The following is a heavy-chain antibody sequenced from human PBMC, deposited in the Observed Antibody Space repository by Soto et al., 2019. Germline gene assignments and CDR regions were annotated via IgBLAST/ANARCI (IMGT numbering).Heavy chain of an antibody. D-gene: IGHD3-3*01. CDR3: ARGGVSTRTFDY. Sequence: PGESLKICCKCSGTIFAGSWIAGGRQMPGKGLELIGIIYHSDSDTRYRPSFQGQVTIYADKTISSAYLQWSSLRASDTAMYYCARGGVSTRTFDYWGQGTPVTVSS. CDR1: GTIFAGSW. CDR2: IYHSDSDT. J-gene: IGHJ4*02. V-gene: IGHV5-51*01.